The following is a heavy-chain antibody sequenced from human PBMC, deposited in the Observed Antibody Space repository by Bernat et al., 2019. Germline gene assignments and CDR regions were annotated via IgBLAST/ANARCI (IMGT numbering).Heavy chain of an antibody. CDR3: AGPKYYYDSSGYYYYGMDV. J-gene: IGHJ6*02. CDR2: LIPILGIA. Sequence: QVQLVQSGAEVKKPGSSVKVSCKASGGTFSSYAISWVRQAPGQGLEWMGRLIPILGIANYAQKFQGRVRITADKSTSTAYMELSSLSSEDTAVYYCAGPKYYYDSSGYYYYGMDVWGQGTTVTVSS. V-gene: IGHV1-69*04. D-gene: IGHD3-22*01. CDR1: GGTFSSYA.